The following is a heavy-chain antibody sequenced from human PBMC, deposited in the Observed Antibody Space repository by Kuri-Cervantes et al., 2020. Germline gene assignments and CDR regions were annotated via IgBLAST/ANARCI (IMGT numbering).Heavy chain of an antibody. CDR2: INHSGST. CDR3: ARGQGKRSSSGWASMGY. Sequence: SETLSLTCAVYGGSFSGYYWSWIRQPPGKGLEWIGEINHSGSTNYNPSLKSRVTISVDTSKNQFSLKLSSVTAADTAVYYCARGQGKRSSSGWASMGYWGQGTLVTGLL. D-gene: IGHD6-19*01. V-gene: IGHV4-34*01. CDR1: GGSFSGYY. J-gene: IGHJ4*02.